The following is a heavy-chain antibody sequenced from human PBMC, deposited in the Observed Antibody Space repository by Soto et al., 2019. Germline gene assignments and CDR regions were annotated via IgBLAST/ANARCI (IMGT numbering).Heavy chain of an antibody. J-gene: IGHJ4*02. CDR2: IYWDGDK. CDR3: VHKMGPDYFDY. Sequence: QITLKESGPTLVKPTQTLTLTCTFSGFSLNINGVGVGWIRQPPGKALEWLALIYWDGDKRYSPSLKSRLTITRDTSKKQVVLTMTNMDPVDTATYFCVHKMGPDYFDYWGQGTLVTVSS. CDR1: GFSLNINGVG. D-gene: IGHD1-26*01. V-gene: IGHV2-5*02.